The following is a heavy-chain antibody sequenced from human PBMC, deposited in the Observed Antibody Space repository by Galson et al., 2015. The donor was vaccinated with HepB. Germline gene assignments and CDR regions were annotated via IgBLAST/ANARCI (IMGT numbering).Heavy chain of an antibody. D-gene: IGHD2-15*01. CDR2: ISAYNGNT. Sequence: SVKVSCKASGYTFTSYGISWVRQAPGQGLEWMGWISAYNGNTNYAQKLQGRVTMTTDTSTSTAYMELRSLRSDDTAVYYCARRGMGYCSGGSCYSPGHHIDYYYYYGMDVWGQGTTVTVSS. CDR1: GYTFTSYG. V-gene: IGHV1-18*04. CDR3: ARRGMGYCSGGSCYSPGHHIDYYYYYGMDV. J-gene: IGHJ6*02.